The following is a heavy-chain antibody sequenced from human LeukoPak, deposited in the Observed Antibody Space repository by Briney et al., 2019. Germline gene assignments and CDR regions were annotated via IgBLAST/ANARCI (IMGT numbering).Heavy chain of an antibody. CDR1: GYSICSGYY. J-gene: IGHJ4*02. Sequence: SETLSLTCAVSGYSICSGYYWGWIRQPPGKGLEWIGSIYHSGSTYYNPSLKSRVTISVDTSKNQFSLKLSSVTAADTAVYYCARDRVDGEGYWGQGTLVTVSS. CDR3: ARDRVDGEGY. D-gene: IGHD3-10*01. CDR2: IYHSGST. V-gene: IGHV4-38-2*02.